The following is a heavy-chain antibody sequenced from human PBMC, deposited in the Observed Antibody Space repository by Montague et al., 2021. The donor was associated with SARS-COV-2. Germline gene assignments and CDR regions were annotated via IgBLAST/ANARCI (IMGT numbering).Heavy chain of an antibody. CDR3: ANITLGYCTNGVCQPPDY. CDR1: GGSISSSSYY. D-gene: IGHD2-8*01. Sequence: SETLSLTCTVSGGSISSSSYYWGWIRQPPGRGLEWIGSIYYSGSTYYNPSLQSRVTISIDTSKNQFSLKLSYVTAADTAVYYCANITLGYCTNGVCQPPDYWGQGTLVTISS. CDR2: IYYSGST. V-gene: IGHV4-39*01. J-gene: IGHJ4*02.